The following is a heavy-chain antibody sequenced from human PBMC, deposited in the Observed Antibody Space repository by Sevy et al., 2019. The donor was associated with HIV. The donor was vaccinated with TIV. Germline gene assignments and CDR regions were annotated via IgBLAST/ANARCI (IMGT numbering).Heavy chain of an antibody. Sequence: GGSLRLSCVASGFTFSSYWMHWVRQAPGKGLEWVGRIKSKTDGGTTDYAAPVKGRFTISRDDSKNTLYLQMNSLKTEDTAVYYCTTDPGLADWYFDLWGRGTLVTVSS. V-gene: IGHV3-15*01. CDR3: TTDPGLADWYFDL. CDR2: IKSKTDGGTT. D-gene: IGHD2-21*01. CDR1: GFTFSSYW. J-gene: IGHJ2*01.